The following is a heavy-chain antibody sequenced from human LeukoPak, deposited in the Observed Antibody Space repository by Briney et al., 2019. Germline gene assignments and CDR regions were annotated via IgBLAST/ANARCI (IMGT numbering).Heavy chain of an antibody. J-gene: IGHJ4*02. Sequence: GGSLRLSCAASGFTFSSYSMNWVRQAPGKGLEWVSYITTSSSTIYYADSVKGRFTISRDNAKNSLYLQMNSLRAEDTAVYYCARENYGGKRNYWGQGTLVTVSS. CDR3: ARENYGGKRNY. CDR2: ITTSSSTI. CDR1: GFTFSSYS. D-gene: IGHD4-23*01. V-gene: IGHV3-48*01.